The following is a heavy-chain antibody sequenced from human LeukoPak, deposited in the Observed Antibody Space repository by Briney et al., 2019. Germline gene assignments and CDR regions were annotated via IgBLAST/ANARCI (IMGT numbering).Heavy chain of an antibody. CDR1: GYTFTGYY. D-gene: IGHD6-13*01. CDR2: INPNSGGT. CDR3: ARSKYSSSWKKGQNNWFDP. J-gene: IGHJ5*02. V-gene: IGHV1-2*02. Sequence: GASVKVSCKASGYTFTGYYMHWVRQAPGQGLEWMGWINPNSGGTNYAQKFQGRVTMTRDTSISTAYMELSRVRSDDTAVYYCARSKYSSSWKKGQNNWFDPWGQGTLVTVSS.